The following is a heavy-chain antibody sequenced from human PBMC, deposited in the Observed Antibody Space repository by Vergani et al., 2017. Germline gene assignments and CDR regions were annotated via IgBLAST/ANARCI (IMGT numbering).Heavy chain of an antibody. CDR2: INHSGST. D-gene: IGHD3-3*01. J-gene: IGHJ4*02. Sequence: QVQLQQWGAGLLKPSETLSLTCAVYGGSFSGYYWSWIRQPPGKGLEWIGEINHSGSTNYNPSLKSRVTISVDTSKNQFSLKLSSVTAADTAVYYCARDSIFGVDYWGQGTLVTVSS. CDR3: ARDSIFGVDY. V-gene: IGHV4-34*01. CDR1: GGSFSGYY.